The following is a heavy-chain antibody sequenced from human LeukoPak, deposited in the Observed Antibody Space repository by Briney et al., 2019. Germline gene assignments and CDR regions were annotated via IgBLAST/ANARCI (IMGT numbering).Heavy chain of an antibody. CDR3: AKSITMVRGVITKYYGMDV. J-gene: IGHJ6*02. V-gene: IGHV3-30*02. Sequence: GGSLRLSCAASGFTFSSYGMHWVRQAPGKGLEWVAFLRYDGSNKYYADSVKGRFTISRDNSKNTLYLQMNSLRAEDTAVYYCAKSITMVRGVITKYYGMDVWGQGTTVTVSS. CDR2: LRYDGSNK. CDR1: GFTFSSYG. D-gene: IGHD3-10*01.